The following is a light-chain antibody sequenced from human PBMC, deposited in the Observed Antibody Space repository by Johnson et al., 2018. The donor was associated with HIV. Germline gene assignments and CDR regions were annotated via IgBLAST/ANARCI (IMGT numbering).Light chain of an antibody. Sequence: QLVLTQPPSVSAATGQKVTISCSGSSSNIGNNYVSWYQQVPGTAPKLLIYEKNKRPSAIPDRFSASMSGTSATLDITGLQTGDEGDYYCGAWDSSLGAHYVYGTGTRVTVL. CDR2: EKN. V-gene: IGLV1-51*02. J-gene: IGLJ1*01. CDR1: SSNIGNNY. CDR3: GAWDSSLGAHYV.